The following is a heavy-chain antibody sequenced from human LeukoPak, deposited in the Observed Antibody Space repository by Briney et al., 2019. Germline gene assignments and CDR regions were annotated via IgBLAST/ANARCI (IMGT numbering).Heavy chain of an antibody. Sequence: GGSLRLSCAASGFTFSTYGMHWVRQAPGKGLEWVAVIWYDGSNKYYADSVRGRFTIYRDNSKNTLYLQMNSLRAEDTAVYYCAKAPSGTPYQFDYWGQGTLVTVSS. CDR1: GFTFSTYG. D-gene: IGHD3-10*01. CDR3: AKAPSGTPYQFDY. CDR2: IWYDGSNK. V-gene: IGHV3-33*06. J-gene: IGHJ4*02.